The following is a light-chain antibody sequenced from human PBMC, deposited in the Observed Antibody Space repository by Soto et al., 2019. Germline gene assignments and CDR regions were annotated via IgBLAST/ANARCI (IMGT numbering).Light chain of an antibody. CDR3: QSYDSSLSGCV. V-gene: IGLV1-40*01. Sequence: QSVLTQPPSVSGAPGQRVTISCSGSSSNIGADYDVHWYQHLPGTAPKLLIFGSINRPSGVPDRFSGSKSGTSASLAITGLQAEDEADYYCQSYDSSLSGCVFGGGTKLTVL. CDR2: GSI. CDR1: SSNIGADYD. J-gene: IGLJ2*01.